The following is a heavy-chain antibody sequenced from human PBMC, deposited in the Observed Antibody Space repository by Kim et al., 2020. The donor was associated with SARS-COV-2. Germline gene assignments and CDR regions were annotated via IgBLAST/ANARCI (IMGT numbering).Heavy chain of an antibody. V-gene: IGHV3-9*01. J-gene: IGHJ4*02. CDR3: AKDAGAMVRGVMIYY. D-gene: IGHD3-10*01. Sequence: DSVKGRVTISSDNAKNSLYLQMNSLRAEDTALYYCAKDAGAMVRGVMIYYWGQGTLVTVSS.